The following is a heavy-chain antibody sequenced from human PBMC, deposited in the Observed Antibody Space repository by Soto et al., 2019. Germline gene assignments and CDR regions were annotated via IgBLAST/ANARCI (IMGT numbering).Heavy chain of an antibody. Sequence: GSLRLSCAASGFSISSNYMNWVRQAPGAGLEWVSVTHIDGNTYYADSVKGRFTSYRDNSKNTLNLQMNSLTAEDTAVYHCARSGYGSGSYVYYGMDVWGQGTTVTVSS. V-gene: IGHV3-66*01. CDR1: GFSISSNY. CDR2: THIDGNT. J-gene: IGHJ6*02. CDR3: ARSGYGSGSYVYYGMDV. D-gene: IGHD3-10*01.